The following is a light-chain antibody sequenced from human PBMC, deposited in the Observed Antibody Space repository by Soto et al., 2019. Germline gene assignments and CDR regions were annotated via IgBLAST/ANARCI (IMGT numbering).Light chain of an antibody. CDR1: SSNIGAGYD. CDR3: QSYDSALTGYV. J-gene: IGLJ1*01. V-gene: IGLV1-40*01. Sequence: QSVLTQPPSVSGAPGQSVTISCAGSSSNIGAGYDVHWYQNPSGRAPKLVMYGSSYRPSGVPDRFSGSKSGTSASLAITALQAEDEADYYCQSYDSALTGYVFGPGTKVTVL. CDR2: GSS.